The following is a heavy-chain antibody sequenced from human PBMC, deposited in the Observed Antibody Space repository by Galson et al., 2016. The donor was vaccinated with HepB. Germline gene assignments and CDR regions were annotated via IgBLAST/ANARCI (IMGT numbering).Heavy chain of an antibody. J-gene: IGHJ3*02. D-gene: IGHD3-16*01. V-gene: IGHV4-59*08. CDR1: GGYFTDYY. Sequence: SETLSLTCKVTGGYFTDYYWTWIRQPPGKGLEWIGNIYFRGSTHYNPSLRSRVAISVDASKNQFSLKLSSVTATDTAVYYCAKGWGSLDIWGQGTMVTVSS. CDR3: AKGWGSLDI. CDR2: IYFRGST.